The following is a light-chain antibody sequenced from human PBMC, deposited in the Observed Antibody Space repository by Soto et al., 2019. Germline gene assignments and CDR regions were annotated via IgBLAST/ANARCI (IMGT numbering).Light chain of an antibody. CDR2: DTS. CDR1: QSVPNS. CDR3: QHRSTWPPGYT. V-gene: IGKV3-11*01. Sequence: EIVLTQSPATLSLSPGERATLYCMASQSVPNSLVWYQHKPGQAPRLLIYDTSHRATGIPARFSGSGSGTDFTLTISSLEVEDFAVYYCQHRSTWPPGYTFGQGTKLEIK. J-gene: IGKJ2*01.